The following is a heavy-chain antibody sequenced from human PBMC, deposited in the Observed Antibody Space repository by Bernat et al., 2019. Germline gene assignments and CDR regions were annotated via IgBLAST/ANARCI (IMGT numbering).Heavy chain of an antibody. CDR3: AKDGVGTQISDALDI. CDR1: GFTFSSHA. CDR2: ISYDESNK. J-gene: IGHJ3*02. D-gene: IGHD4-23*01. Sequence: QVQLVESGGGVVQPGRSLRLSCAASGFTFSSHAMHWVRQAPGKGLEWVAVISYDESNKFYADSVKGRFTIARDNSKNTLYVEMNSLRAEDTAVYYCAKDGVGTQISDALDIWGQGTMVTVSS. V-gene: IGHV3-30-3*01.